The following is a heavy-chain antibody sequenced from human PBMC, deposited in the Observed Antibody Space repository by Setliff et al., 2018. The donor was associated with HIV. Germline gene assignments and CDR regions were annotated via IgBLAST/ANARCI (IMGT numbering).Heavy chain of an antibody. CDR3: ARDPAPSSSASYFQH. J-gene: IGHJ1*01. Sequence: ASVKVSCKASGYIFTYRYLHWVRQAPGQALEWMGWINPSSGSTTYAQKFQGRVTMTRDTSTSTVYMELSSLRSEDTAVYYCARDPAPSSSASYFQHWGQGTPVTVSS. V-gene: IGHV1-46*01. D-gene: IGHD6-6*01. CDR2: INPSSGST. CDR1: GYIFTYRY.